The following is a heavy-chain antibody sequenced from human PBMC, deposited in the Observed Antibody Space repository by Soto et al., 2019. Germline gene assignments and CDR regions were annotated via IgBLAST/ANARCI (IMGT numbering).Heavy chain of an antibody. CDR1: GGSFSGYY. D-gene: IGHD7-27*01. CDR3: ARVGNWGHDSFSSTNWYFDL. J-gene: IGHJ2*01. CDR2: INHSGST. V-gene: IGHV4-34*01. Sequence: LSLTCADYGGSFSGYYWGWIRQPPGKGLEWIGEINHSGSTNYNPSLKSRVSISVDTSKNQFSLKLSSVTAADTAVYYCARVGNWGHDSFSSTNWYFDLWGRGTPVPVYS.